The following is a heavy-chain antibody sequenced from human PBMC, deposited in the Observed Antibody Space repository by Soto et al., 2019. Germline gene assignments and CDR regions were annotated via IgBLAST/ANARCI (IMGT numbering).Heavy chain of an antibody. V-gene: IGHV3-21*02. J-gene: IGHJ6*02. CDR3: TRDRVKIRGGYYHYYGMDV. D-gene: IGHD3-10*01. Sequence: DVQLEESGGGLVKPGGSLRLSCVASEFTFSVYSMNWVRQAPGKGLEWVSSISSGSSYIYYADSVKGRFTISRDNDKSSLFLQMNRMRVDDTAVYYCTRDRVKIRGGYYHYYGMDVWGQGTTVTVAS. CDR2: ISSGSSYI. CDR1: EFTFSVYS.